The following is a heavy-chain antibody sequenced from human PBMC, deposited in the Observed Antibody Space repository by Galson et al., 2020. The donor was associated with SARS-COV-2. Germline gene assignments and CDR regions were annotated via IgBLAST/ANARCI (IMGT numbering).Heavy chain of an antibody. CDR2: IYYSGST. D-gene: IGHD1-1*01. Sequence: ETSETLSLTCTVSGGSISSYYWNWIRQPPGKGLEWIGNIYYSGSTNYNPSLKSRVTISVDTSKNQFSLKLSSLTAADTAVYYCARHDGWDWYFDLWGRGTLVTVSS. CDR3: ARHDGWDWYFDL. V-gene: IGHV4-59*01. CDR1: GGSISSYY. J-gene: IGHJ2*01.